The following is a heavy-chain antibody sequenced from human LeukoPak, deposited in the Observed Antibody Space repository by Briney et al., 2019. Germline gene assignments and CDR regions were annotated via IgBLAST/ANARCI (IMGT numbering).Heavy chain of an antibody. J-gene: IGHJ4*02. V-gene: IGHV4-59*01. Sequence: KTSETLSLTCTVSGGSISSYYWSWIRQPPGKGLEWIGYIYYSGSTNYNPSLKSRVTISVDTSKSQFSLKLSSVTAADTAVYYCARAPRRIAARQAEFDYWGQGTLVTVSS. CDR2: IYYSGST. CDR3: ARAPRRIAARQAEFDY. D-gene: IGHD6-6*01. CDR1: GGSISSYY.